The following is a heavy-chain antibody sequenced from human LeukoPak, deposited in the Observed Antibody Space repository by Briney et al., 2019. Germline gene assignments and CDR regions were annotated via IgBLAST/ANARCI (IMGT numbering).Heavy chain of an antibody. J-gene: IGHJ6*03. Sequence: PGGSLRLSCAASGFAFSDYYMSWIRQAPGKGLEWVSYISSSGSTIYYADSVKGRFTISRDNAKNSLYLQMNSLRAEDTAVYYCARGDYYYYYYMDVWGKGTTVTVSS. CDR1: GFAFSDYY. CDR2: ISSSGSTI. V-gene: IGHV3-11*01. CDR3: ARGDYYYYYYMDV. D-gene: IGHD3-16*01.